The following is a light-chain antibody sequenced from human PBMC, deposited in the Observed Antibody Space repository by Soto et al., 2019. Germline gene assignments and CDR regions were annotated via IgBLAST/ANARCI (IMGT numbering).Light chain of an antibody. CDR2: STN. Sequence: QTVVTQEPSLTVSPGGTFTLTCGSSTGAVTSGYYPNWFQQKPGQAPRPLIYSTNNKYSWTPARFSGSLLGGKAALTLSRVQPEDEADYYCLLYYGGVHVFGTGTKVTVL. V-gene: IGLV7-43*01. CDR1: TGAVTSGYY. CDR3: LLYYGGVHV. J-gene: IGLJ1*01.